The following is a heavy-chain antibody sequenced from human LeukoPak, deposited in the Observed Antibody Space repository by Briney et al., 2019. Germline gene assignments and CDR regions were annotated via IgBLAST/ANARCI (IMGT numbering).Heavy chain of an antibody. J-gene: IGHJ3*02. CDR2: ISSNGGST. Sequence: PGGSLRLSCAASGFTFSSYSMNWVRQTPGKGLEYVSVISSNGGSTYYANSVKGRFTISRDNSKNTLYLQMGSRRAEDMAVYYCARGLVLGAFDIWGQGRMVTVSS. CDR3: ARGLVLGAFDI. D-gene: IGHD2-15*01. V-gene: IGHV3-64*01. CDR1: GFTFSSYS.